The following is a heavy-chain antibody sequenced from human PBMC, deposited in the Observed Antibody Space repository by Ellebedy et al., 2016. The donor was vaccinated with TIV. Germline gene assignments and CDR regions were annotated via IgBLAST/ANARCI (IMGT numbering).Heavy chain of an antibody. V-gene: IGHV3-7*01. J-gene: IGHJ4*02. CDR1: GFTFSSYW. D-gene: IGHD3-22*01. CDR2: IKQDGSEK. CDR3: ARVYDSIDY. Sequence: GESLKISCAASGFTFSSYWMSWVRQAPGKGLEWVANIKQDGSEKYYVDSVKGRFTISRANAKNSLYLQMNSLRAEDTAVYYCARVYDSIDYWGQGTLVTVSS.